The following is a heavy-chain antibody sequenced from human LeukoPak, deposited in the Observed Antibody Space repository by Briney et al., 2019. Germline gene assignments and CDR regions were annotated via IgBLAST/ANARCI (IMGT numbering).Heavy chain of an antibody. D-gene: IGHD3-10*01. CDR3: ARDASGFHYFDY. V-gene: IGHV3-53*01. Sequence: GGSLRFSCAASGFTVSSNYMSWVRQAPGKGLEWVSVIYSAGNTYYTDSVKGRFTISRDNSKNTLYLQMNSLRAEDTAVYYCARDASGFHYFDYWGQGTLVTVSS. J-gene: IGHJ4*02. CDR2: IYSAGNT. CDR1: GFTVSSNY.